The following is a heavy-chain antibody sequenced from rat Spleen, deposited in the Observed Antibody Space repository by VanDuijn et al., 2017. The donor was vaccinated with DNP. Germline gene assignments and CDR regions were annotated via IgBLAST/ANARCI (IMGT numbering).Heavy chain of an antibody. Sequence: EVQLVESGGGLVQPGRSLKLSCAASGLTFSDYAMAWVRQAPKKGLEWVATIIYDGSRTYYRNSVKGRFTISRDNAKSTLYLQMDSLRSEDTAAYYCATGGYLRDWYFDFWGPGTVVTVSS. CDR1: GLTFSDYA. CDR2: IIYDGSRT. CDR3: ATGGYLRDWYFDF. D-gene: IGHD2-2*01. V-gene: IGHV5S10*01. J-gene: IGHJ1*01.